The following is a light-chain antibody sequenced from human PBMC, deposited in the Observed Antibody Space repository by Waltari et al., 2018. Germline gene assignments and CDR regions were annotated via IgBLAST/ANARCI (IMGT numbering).Light chain of an antibody. V-gene: IGLV1-44*01. Sequence: QSVLTQPPSASGTPGQRVTISCSGGPSKIGRNHVPWYQHLPGTAPKLLIHSNDERPSGVPDRFSGSKSGTSASLAISGLQSEDEVDYFCATWDDSLGGPVFGGGTKLTVL. J-gene: IGLJ3*02. CDR1: PSKIGRNH. CDR3: ATWDDSLGGPV. CDR2: SND.